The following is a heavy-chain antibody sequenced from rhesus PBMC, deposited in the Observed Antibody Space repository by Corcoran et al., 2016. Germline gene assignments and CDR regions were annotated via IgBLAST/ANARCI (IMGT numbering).Heavy chain of an antibody. J-gene: IGHJ4*01. Sequence: QVQLQESGPGLVKPSETLSLTCAVSGGSVSSSNWWSWIRQPPGKGLEWIGYISGSSGSTYYNPSLKSRVTISTDTSKNQFSLKLSSVTAADTAVYYCARVIYGNSQEDYWGQGLLVTVSS. CDR1: GGSVSSSNW. V-gene: IGHV4-65*01. CDR3: ARVIYGNSQEDY. D-gene: IGHD4-35*01. CDR2: ISGSSGST.